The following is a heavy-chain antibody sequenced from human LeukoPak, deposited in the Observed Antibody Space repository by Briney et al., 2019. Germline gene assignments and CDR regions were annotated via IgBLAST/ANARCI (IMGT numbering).Heavy chain of an antibody. V-gene: IGHV4-59*08. Sequence: SETLSLTCTVSGGSISSYYWSWIRQPPGKGLEWIGYIYYSGSTNYNPSLKSRVTISVDTSKNQFSLKLSSVTATDTAVYYCARGLGQNTRYFDWLLYSPGPDAFDIWGQGTMVTVSS. CDR1: GGSISSYY. D-gene: IGHD3-9*01. CDR3: ARGLGQNTRYFDWLLYSPGPDAFDI. J-gene: IGHJ3*02. CDR2: IYYSGST.